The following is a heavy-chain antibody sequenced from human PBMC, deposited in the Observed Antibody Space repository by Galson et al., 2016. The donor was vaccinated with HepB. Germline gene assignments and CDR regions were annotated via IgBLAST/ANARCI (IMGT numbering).Heavy chain of an antibody. CDR2: IYHTETT. J-gene: IGHJ5*02. V-gene: IGHV4-4*02. CDR1: GASINDSTW. D-gene: IGHD2-2*01. CDR3: ARAAVVPGARMVFDP. Sequence: SETLSLTCTVSGASINDSTWWTWVRQAPGRGLEWIGEIYHTETTNNNPFLSSRFTLSIDKSRNQFSLNLTSATAADTAVDYCARAAVVPGARMVFDPWGQGTLVTVSS.